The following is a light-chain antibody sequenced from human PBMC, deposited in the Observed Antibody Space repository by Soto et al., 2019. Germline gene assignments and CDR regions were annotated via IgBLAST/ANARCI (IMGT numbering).Light chain of an antibody. J-gene: IGKJ1*01. CDR1: QSVSRN. V-gene: IGKV3-15*01. CDR3: QQYNNWPPVT. Sequence: EIVITQSPATLSVSPGERATLSCSASQSVSRNLAWYQQKPGQAPRLLIYGASTRANGIPARFSGSGSGTELTLTISSLQSEDFAVYDCQQYNNWPPVTFGQGTKVDIK. CDR2: GAS.